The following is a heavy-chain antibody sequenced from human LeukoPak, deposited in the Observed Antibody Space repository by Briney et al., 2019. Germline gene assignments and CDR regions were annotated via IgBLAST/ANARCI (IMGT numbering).Heavy chain of an antibody. J-gene: IGHJ4*02. CDR3: AKVGRFTIVVVPAADLDY. CDR1: GFTFSSYA. Sequence: QPGGSLRLSCAASGFTFSSYAMSWVRQAPGKGLDWVSAISGSGGNTYYADSVKGRFTISRDNSKNTLYLQMNSLRAEDTAVYYCAKVGRFTIVVVPAADLDYWGQGTLVTVSS. V-gene: IGHV3-23*01. CDR2: ISGSGGNT. D-gene: IGHD2-2*01.